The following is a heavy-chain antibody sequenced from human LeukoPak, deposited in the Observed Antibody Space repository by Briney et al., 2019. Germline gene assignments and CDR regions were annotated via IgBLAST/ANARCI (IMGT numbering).Heavy chain of an antibody. V-gene: IGHV1-69*13. CDR2: IIPIFGTA. CDR3: ARETMVRGTTDY. Sequence: SVKVSCKASGGTFSSYAISWVRQAPGQGLEWMGGIIPIFGTANYTQKFQGRVTITADESTSTAYMELSSLRSEDTAVYYCARETMVRGTTDYWGQGTLVTVSS. D-gene: IGHD3-10*01. CDR1: GGTFSSYA. J-gene: IGHJ4*02.